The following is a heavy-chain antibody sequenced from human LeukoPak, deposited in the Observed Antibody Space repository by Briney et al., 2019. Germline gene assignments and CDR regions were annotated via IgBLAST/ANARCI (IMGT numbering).Heavy chain of an antibody. Sequence: GESLKIPCKDSGDSFISYWIGWVRHMPGKGLEGMGNIYPCDSDTRYSPSFQGQVTISADKSISTAYLQWSSLKASDTAMYYCARFRYYYDSSGYSSAFDIWGQGTMVTVSS. J-gene: IGHJ3*02. D-gene: IGHD3-22*01. CDR3: ARFRYYYDSSGYSSAFDI. V-gene: IGHV5-51*01. CDR1: GDSFISYW. CDR2: IYPCDSDT.